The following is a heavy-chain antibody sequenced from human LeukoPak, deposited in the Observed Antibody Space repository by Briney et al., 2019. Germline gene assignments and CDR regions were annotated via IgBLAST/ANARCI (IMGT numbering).Heavy chain of an antibody. J-gene: IGHJ5*02. CDR2: IYWDDNK. D-gene: IGHD2-2*01. CDR3: ARDYCSTTSCYQGWFDP. CDR1: GFSLSTSGVG. Sequence: SGPTLVKPTQTLTLTCSFSGFSLSTSGVGEGWIRQPPGKALERLALIYWDDNKRYSLSLGSRLTITKDTSKNQVVLIMTNMDPVDTATYFCARDYCSTTSCYQGWFDPWGQGTLVTVSS. V-gene: IGHV2-5*02.